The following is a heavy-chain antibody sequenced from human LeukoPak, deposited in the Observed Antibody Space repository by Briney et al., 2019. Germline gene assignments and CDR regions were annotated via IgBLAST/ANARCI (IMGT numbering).Heavy chain of an antibody. V-gene: IGHV1-8*03. D-gene: IGHD5-18*01. CDR2: MNPNSGNT. CDR3: ARVIRGYSYGHKPNEVLEYYYYYYMDV. Sequence: ASVKVSCKASGYTFTSYDINWVRQATGQGLEWMGWMNPNSGNTGYAQKFQGRVTITADKSTSTAYMELSSLRSEDTAVYYCARVIRGYSYGHKPNEVLEYYYYYYMDVWGKGTTVTVSS. J-gene: IGHJ6*03. CDR1: GYTFTSYD.